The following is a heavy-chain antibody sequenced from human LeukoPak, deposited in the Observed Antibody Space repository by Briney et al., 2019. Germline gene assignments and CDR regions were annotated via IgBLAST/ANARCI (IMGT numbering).Heavy chain of an antibody. J-gene: IGHJ4*02. Sequence: PSETLSLTCAVYGGSFSGYYWSWIRQPPGKGLEWIGEINHSGSTNYNPSLKSRVTMSVDTSKNQFSLKLSSVTAADTAVYYCARGNGYDLAFGYWGQGTLVTVSS. V-gene: IGHV4-34*01. CDR1: GGSFSGYY. D-gene: IGHD5-12*01. CDR3: ARGNGYDLAFGY. CDR2: INHSGST.